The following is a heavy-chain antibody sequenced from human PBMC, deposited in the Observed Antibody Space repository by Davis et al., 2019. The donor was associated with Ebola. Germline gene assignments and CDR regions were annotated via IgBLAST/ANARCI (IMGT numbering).Heavy chain of an antibody. CDR2: IWYDGSNK. CDR1: GFTFSSYA. V-gene: IGHV3-33*08. D-gene: IGHD6-13*01. Sequence: GESLKISCAASGFTFSSYAMHWVRQAPGKGLEWVAVIWYDGSNKYYADSVKGRFTISRDNSKNTLYLQMNSLRAEDTAVYYCARDLAPESSSWVLYYYYDMDVWGKGTTVTVSS. J-gene: IGHJ6*04. CDR3: ARDLAPESSSWVLYYYYDMDV.